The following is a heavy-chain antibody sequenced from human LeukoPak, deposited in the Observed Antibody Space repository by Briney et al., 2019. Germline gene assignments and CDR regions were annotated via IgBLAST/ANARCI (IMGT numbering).Heavy chain of an antibody. CDR1: GFTLITYS. Sequence: PGGSLRLSCAASGFTLITYSINWVRQAPGKGLGWVSSINGNSSYIYYADSVKGRFTISRDNARNSLYLQMNNLRAEDTAVYYCAREEMGGTARSGALYWGQGTLVTVSS. CDR2: INGNSSYI. J-gene: IGHJ4*02. V-gene: IGHV3-21*01. CDR3: AREEMGGTARSGALY. D-gene: IGHD3-10*01.